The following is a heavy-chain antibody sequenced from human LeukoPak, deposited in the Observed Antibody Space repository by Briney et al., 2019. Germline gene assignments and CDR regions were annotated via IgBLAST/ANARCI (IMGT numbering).Heavy chain of an antibody. J-gene: IGHJ4*02. Sequence: GGSLRLSCAASGFTFDDYGMSWVRQAPGKGLEWVGRIKSKTDGGTTDYAAPVKGRFTISRDDSKNTLYLQMNSLRAEDTAVYYCAKEAPVVKYYYDSSGYPQWGQGTLVTVSS. CDR1: GFTFDDYG. CDR2: IKSKTDGGTT. CDR3: AKEAPVVKYYYDSSGYPQ. V-gene: IGHV3-15*01. D-gene: IGHD3-22*01.